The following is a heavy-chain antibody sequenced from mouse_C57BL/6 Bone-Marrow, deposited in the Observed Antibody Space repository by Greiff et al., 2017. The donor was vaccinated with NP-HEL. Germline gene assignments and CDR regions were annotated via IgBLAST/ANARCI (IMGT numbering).Heavy chain of an antibody. CDR1: GFTFSDYY. CDR2: INYDGSST. J-gene: IGHJ4*01. V-gene: IGHV5-16*01. Sequence: EVMLVESEGGLVQPGSSMKLSCTASGFTFSDYYMAWVRQAPEKGLEWVANINYDGSSTYYLDSLKSRFIISGDNAKNILYLQMSSLKSEDTATYYCARAGGLRRRTYAMDYWGQGTSVTVSS. D-gene: IGHD2-4*01. CDR3: ARAGGLRRRTYAMDY.